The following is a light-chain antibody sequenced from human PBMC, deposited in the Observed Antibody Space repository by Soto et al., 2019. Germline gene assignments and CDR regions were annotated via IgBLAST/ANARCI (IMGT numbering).Light chain of an antibody. CDR1: SSDIGGYNF. J-gene: IGLJ2*01. Sequence: QSVLTQPASVSGSPGQSITISCTGTSSDIGGYNFVSWYHQHPGKAPKRLIYAVTNRPSGIPDRFSGSKYGNTASLTISGLQAEDGADYYCASYTTSSTLVFGGGTKVTVL. CDR2: AVT. CDR3: ASYTTSSTLV. V-gene: IGLV2-14*01.